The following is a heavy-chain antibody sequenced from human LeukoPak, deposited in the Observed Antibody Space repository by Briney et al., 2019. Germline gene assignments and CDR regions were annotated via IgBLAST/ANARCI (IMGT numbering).Heavy chain of an antibody. CDR3: ARGATVTTPTGSYYYYYMDV. Sequence: ASVKVSCKASGYTFTSYDINWVRQAPGQGLEWMGWINPNSGGTNYAQKFQGRVTMTRDTSVSTAYMELSRLRSDDTAVYYCARGATVTTPTGSYYYYYMDVWGKGTTVTVSS. D-gene: IGHD4-17*01. CDR2: INPNSGGT. V-gene: IGHV1-2*02. J-gene: IGHJ6*03. CDR1: GYTFTSYD.